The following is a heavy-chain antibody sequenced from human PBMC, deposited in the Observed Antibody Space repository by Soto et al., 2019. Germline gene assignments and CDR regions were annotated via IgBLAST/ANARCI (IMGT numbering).Heavy chain of an antibody. V-gene: IGHV3-23*01. J-gene: IGHJ5*02. CDR3: ANDPDSSSSWFDP. Sequence: GGSLRLSCAASGFTFSSYAMSWVRQAPGKGLEWVSAISGSGGSTYYADSVKGRFTISRDNSKNTLYLQMNSLRAEDTAVYYSANDPDSSSSWFDPWGQGTLVTVSP. CDR2: ISGSGGST. CDR1: GFTFSSYA. D-gene: IGHD6-13*01.